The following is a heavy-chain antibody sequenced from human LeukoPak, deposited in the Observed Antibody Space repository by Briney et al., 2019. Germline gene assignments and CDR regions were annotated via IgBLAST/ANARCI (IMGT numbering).Heavy chain of an antibody. CDR2: INHSGST. V-gene: IGHV4-34*01. Sequence: PSETLSLTCTVSGGSISGYYWSWIRQPPGKGLEWIGEINHSGSTNYNPSLKSRVTISVDTSKNQFSLKLSSVTAADTAVYYCARGPRRNYYYYYMDVWGKGTTVTVSS. J-gene: IGHJ6*03. CDR3: ARGPRRNYYYYYMDV. CDR1: GGSISGYY.